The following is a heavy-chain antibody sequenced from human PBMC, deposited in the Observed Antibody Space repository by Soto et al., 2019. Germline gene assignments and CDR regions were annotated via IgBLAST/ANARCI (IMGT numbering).Heavy chain of an antibody. D-gene: IGHD3-16*01. V-gene: IGHV3-64D*06. CDR3: VKCGGNKEISFAKNWFDP. CDR2: ISIDGGTT. J-gene: IGHJ5*02. CDR1: GFTFSQFG. Sequence: GGSLRLSCSASGFTFSQFGMNWVRQAPGKGLEYVSVISIDGGTTYYADSVKGRFSISRDNFRGTLLLQMSSLRLEDSGIYYCVKCGGNKEISFAKNWFDPWGQGTLVTVSS.